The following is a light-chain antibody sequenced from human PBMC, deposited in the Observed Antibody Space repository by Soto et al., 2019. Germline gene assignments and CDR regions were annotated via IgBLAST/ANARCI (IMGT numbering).Light chain of an antibody. CDR3: SSYTSSSTLLYV. J-gene: IGLJ1*01. CDR1: SSDVGGYNY. Sequence: QSALTQPASVSGSPGQSITISCTGTSSDVGGYNYVSWYQQHPGKAPKLMIYDVSNRPSGVSNRFSGSKSGNTASLTISGLQAEDDADYFFSSYTSSSTLLYVCGTGTKLTV. V-gene: IGLV2-14*01. CDR2: DVS.